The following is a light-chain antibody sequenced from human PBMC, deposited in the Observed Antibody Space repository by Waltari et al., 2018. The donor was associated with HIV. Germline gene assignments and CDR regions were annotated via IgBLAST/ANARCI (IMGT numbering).Light chain of an antibody. V-gene: IGKV1-39*01. CDR3: QQSSSILWT. CDR1: QNMDTY. Sequence: DIQMTQPPSSLSASVGDRVTITCPARQNMDTYLTWYQRKPGKAPQLLIYAASSLQGGVPPRFSGSGSGTDFTLTISSLQPEDFATFYCQQSSSILWTFGQGTNVEI. CDR2: AAS. J-gene: IGKJ1*01.